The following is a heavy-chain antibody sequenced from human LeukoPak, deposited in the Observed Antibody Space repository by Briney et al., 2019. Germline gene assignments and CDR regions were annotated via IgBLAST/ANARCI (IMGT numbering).Heavy chain of an antibody. CDR2: IRSTANGYAT. Sequence: GGSLRLSCAASGFTFSGSALHWVRQASGKGLEWVGRIRSTANGYATAYAASVKGRFTISRDNSKNTLYLQMNSLRAEDTAVYYCAKWDLKWDYFDYWGQGTLVTVSS. CDR3: AKWDLKWDYFDY. D-gene: IGHD1-26*01. J-gene: IGHJ4*02. V-gene: IGHV3-73*01. CDR1: GFTFSGSA.